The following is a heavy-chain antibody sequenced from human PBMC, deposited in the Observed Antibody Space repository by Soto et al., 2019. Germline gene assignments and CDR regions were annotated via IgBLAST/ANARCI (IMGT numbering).Heavy chain of an antibody. V-gene: IGHV1-18*01. J-gene: IGHJ4*02. D-gene: IGHD1-1*01. CDR1: GYAFTTYG. Sequence: QVHLVQSGAEVKKPGASVKVSCKGSGYAFTTYGITWVRQAPGQGLAWMGWISAHNGNTNYAPKLQGRVTVTRDTSTSTAYMELRSLRSDDTAVYYCARGRYGDYWGQGALVTVSS. CDR3: ARGRYGDY. CDR2: ISAHNGNT.